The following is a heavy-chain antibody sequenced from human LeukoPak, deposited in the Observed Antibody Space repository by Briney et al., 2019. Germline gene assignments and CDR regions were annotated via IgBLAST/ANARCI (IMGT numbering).Heavy chain of an antibody. D-gene: IGHD6-19*01. Sequence: ASVKVSCKASGYTFTSYYMHWVRQAPGQGLEWLGIINPSGGSTSYAQKLQGRVTMTRDTSTSTVYMELSSLRSEDTAVYYCARDRDSIAVAGTNWFDPWGQGTLVTVSS. CDR2: INPSGGST. CDR3: ARDRDSIAVAGTNWFDP. J-gene: IGHJ5*02. CDR1: GYTFTSYY. V-gene: IGHV1-46*01.